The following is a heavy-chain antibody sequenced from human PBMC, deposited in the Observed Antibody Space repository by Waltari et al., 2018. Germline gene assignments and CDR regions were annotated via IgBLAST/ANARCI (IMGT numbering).Heavy chain of an antibody. CDR3: ATDWNADYIFDQ. Sequence: EVQLVASGGGLVQPGGSLRLSCAASGLSVTTNSMNWVRQTPMKGLEWVSVIYNGGTYYADSVKGRFTISRDTSKNTVYLQMNSLRAEDTAVYYCATDWNADYIFDQWGQGTLVTISS. D-gene: IGHD4-17*01. CDR1: GLSVTTNS. V-gene: IGHV3-66*01. J-gene: IGHJ4*02. CDR2: IYNGGT.